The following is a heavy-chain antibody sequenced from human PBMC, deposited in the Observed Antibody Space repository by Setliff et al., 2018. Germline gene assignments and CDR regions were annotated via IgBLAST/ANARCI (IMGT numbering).Heavy chain of an antibody. J-gene: IGHJ5*02. Sequence: KPSETLSLTCTVSGDSIDTDIRWGWIRQPPGKGLEWIGSIYYSGSTYYNPSLKSRVTISVDTSKNQFSLKLSSVTAADTAVYYCARLGLWFGELYIGPWGQGTLVTVSS. CDR1: GDSIDTDIR. V-gene: IGHV4-39*01. D-gene: IGHD3-10*01. CDR3: ARLGLWFGELYIGP. CDR2: IYYSGST.